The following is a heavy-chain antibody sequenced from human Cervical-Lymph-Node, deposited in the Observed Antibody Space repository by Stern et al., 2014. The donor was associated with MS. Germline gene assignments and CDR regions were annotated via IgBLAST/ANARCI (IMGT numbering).Heavy chain of an antibody. D-gene: IGHD2-15*01. V-gene: IGHV3-30*09. CDR1: GYTFSSNA. J-gene: IGHJ4*02. Sequence: VQLVESGGDVDKPGRSLRISCAASGYTFSSNAMPWVRQAPGKGLEWVALIYHDGPHIYYTDSVQGRVAISRDKSKNTLYLQMNSLRTEDTAVYYCATKAPTYCSGASCFDYWGQGTLVTVSS. CDR2: IYHDGPHI. CDR3: ATKAPTYCSGASCFDY.